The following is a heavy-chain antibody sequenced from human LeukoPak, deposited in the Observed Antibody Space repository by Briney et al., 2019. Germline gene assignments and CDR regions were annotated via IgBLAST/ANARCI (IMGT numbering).Heavy chain of an antibody. CDR1: GYTFTSYD. CDR3: ARRYYYGSGSYFKPGYYYYMDV. CDR2: MNPNSGNR. Sequence: ASVKVSCKASGYTFTSYDINWVRQATGQGLEWMGRMNPNSGNRGYAQKFQGRVTMTRNTSISTAYMELSSLRSEDTAVYYCARRYYYGSGSYFKPGYYYYMDVWGKGTTVTVSS. D-gene: IGHD3-10*01. V-gene: IGHV1-8*01. J-gene: IGHJ6*03.